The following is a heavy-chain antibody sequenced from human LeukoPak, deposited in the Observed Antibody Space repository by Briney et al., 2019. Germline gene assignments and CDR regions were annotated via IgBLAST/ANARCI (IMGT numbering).Heavy chain of an antibody. CDR3: ARASVVVITPDAFDI. D-gene: IGHD3-22*01. CDR2: IYTSGST. CDR1: GGSISSYY. Sequence: SETLSLTCTVSGGSISSYYWSWIRKPAGKGLEWIGRIYTSGSTNYNPSLKSRVTISVDTSKNQFSLKVSSVPAADTAVYYCARASVVVITPDAFDIWGQGTMVTVSS. V-gene: IGHV4-4*07. J-gene: IGHJ3*02.